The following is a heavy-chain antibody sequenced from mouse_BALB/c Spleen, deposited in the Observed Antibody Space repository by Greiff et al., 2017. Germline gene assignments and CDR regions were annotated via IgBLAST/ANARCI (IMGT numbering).Heavy chain of an antibody. CDR2: IWTGGGT. Sequence: VQRVESGPGLVAPSQSLSITCTVSGFSLTSYDISWIRQPPGKGLEWLGVIWTGGGTNYNSAFMSRLSISKDNSKSQVFLKMNSLQTDDTAIYYCVRVARYDVDYAMDYWGQGTTVTVSS. J-gene: IGHJ4*01. V-gene: IGHV2-9-2*01. CDR3: VRVARYDVDYAMDY. D-gene: IGHD2-14*01. CDR1: GFSLTSYD.